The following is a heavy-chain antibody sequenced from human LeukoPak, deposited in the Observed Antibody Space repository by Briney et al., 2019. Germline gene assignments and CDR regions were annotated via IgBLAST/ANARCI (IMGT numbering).Heavy chain of an antibody. V-gene: IGHV1-2*02. CDR2: VNPNSGGT. J-gene: IGHJ4*02. CDR3: ARDREYRSSSYPLDY. Sequence: ASVKVSCKASGYTFTGYYMHWVRQAPGQGLEWMGWVNPNSGGTNFAQRFQGRVTMTRDTSISTAYMELSRLRSDDTAVYFCARDREYRSSSYPLDYWGQGTLVTVSS. D-gene: IGHD6-6*01. CDR1: GYTFTGYY.